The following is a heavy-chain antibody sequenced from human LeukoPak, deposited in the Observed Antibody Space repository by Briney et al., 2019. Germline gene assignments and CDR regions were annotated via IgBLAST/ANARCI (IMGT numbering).Heavy chain of an antibody. CDR2: IQYDGSNE. CDR1: RFTFSSYG. V-gene: IGHV3-30*02. D-gene: IGHD6-13*01. Sequence: GGSLRLSCAASRFTFSSYGMHWVRQAPGKGLEWVAYIQYDGSNEQYADSVKGRFSISRDSSKNILYLQMNSLRAEDTAVYYCAKDSGYSSSWYGYWGQGTLVTVSS. J-gene: IGHJ4*02. CDR3: AKDSGYSSSWYGY.